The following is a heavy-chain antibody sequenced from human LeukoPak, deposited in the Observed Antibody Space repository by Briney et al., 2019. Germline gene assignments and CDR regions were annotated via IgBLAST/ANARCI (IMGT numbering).Heavy chain of an antibody. V-gene: IGHV4-59*12. CDR1: GGSISSYY. Sequence: SETLSLTCTVSGGSISSYYWSWIRQPPGKGLEWIGYIYYSGSTNYNPSLKSRVTISVDTSKNQFSLKLSSVTAADTAVYYCAREDVLLWFGEFMSRYYYMDVWGKGTTVTISS. D-gene: IGHD3-10*01. J-gene: IGHJ6*03. CDR3: AREDVLLWFGEFMSRYYYMDV. CDR2: IYYSGST.